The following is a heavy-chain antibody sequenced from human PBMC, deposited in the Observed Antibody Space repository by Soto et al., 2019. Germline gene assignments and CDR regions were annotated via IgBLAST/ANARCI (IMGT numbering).Heavy chain of an antibody. D-gene: IGHD5-12*01. CDR2: IYYSGST. V-gene: IGHV4-59*01. CDR1: GGSISSYY. J-gene: IGHJ5*02. CDR3: ARESRDGYNPEWFDP. Sequence: SETLSLTCTVSGGSISSYYWSWIRQPPGKGLEWIGYIYYSGSTNYNPSLKSRVTISVDTSKNQFSLKLSSVTAADTAVYYCARESRDGYNPEWFDPWGQGTMGTVSS.